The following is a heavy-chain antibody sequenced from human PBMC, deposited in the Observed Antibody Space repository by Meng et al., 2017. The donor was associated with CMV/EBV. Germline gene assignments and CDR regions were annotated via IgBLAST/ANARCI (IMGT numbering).Heavy chain of an antibody. CDR2: INPSGGST. CDR3: ASAGCSSTSCHKGDAFDI. CDR1: GYTFTSYY. V-gene: IGHV1-46*01. Sequence: ASVKVSCKASGYTFTSYYMHWVRQAPGQGLEWMGIINPSGGSTSYAQKFQGRVTMTRDTSTGTVYMELSSLRSEDTAVYYCASAGCSSTSCHKGDAFDIWGQGTMVTVSS. D-gene: IGHD2-2*01. J-gene: IGHJ3*02.